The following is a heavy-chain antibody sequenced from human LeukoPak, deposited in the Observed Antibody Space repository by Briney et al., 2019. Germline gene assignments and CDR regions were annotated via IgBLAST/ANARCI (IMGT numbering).Heavy chain of an antibody. CDR1: GFTFSNYA. D-gene: IGHD5-24*01. CDR2: ISGSAGST. CDR3: ARAGGSDGYNSAFDF. V-gene: IGHV3-23*01. J-gene: IGHJ4*02. Sequence: GGSLRLSCATSGFTFSNYAMGWVRQAPGKGLEWVPGISGSAGSTYYADSVKGRFTISRDNSKNTLYLQMNSLRAEDTAVYYCARAGGSDGYNSAFDFWGQGTLVTVSS.